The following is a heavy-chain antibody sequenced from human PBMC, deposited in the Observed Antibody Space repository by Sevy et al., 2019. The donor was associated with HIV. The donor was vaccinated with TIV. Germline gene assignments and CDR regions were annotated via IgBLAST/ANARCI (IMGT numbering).Heavy chain of an antibody. D-gene: IGHD6-13*01. CDR1: GFTFSSYG. Sequence: GGSLRLSCAASGFTFSSYGMHWVRQAPDKGLEWVAVIWYDGTNKYYADSVKGRLTMSRDNSKNTLYLQMNSLRAEDTAIYYCAKGDSTFYGMDVWGQGTTVTVSS. V-gene: IGHV3-33*06. J-gene: IGHJ6*02. CDR2: IWYDGTNK. CDR3: AKGDSTFYGMDV.